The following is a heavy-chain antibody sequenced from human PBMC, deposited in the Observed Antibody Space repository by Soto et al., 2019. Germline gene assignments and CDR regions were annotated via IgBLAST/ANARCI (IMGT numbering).Heavy chain of an antibody. V-gene: IGHV3-30-3*01. CDR3: TTGQWFPH. CDR2: ISYDGSNK. Sequence: GGSLRLSCAASGFTFSSYAMHWVRQAPGKGLEWVAVISYDGSNKYYADSVKGRFTISRDNSKNTLYLQMNSLKTEDTAVYYCTTGQWFPHWGQGTLVTVSS. CDR1: GFTFSSYA. J-gene: IGHJ5*02.